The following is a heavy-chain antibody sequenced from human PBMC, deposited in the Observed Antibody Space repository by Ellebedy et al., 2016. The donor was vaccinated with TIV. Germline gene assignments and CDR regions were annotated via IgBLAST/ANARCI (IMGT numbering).Heavy chain of an antibody. J-gene: IGHJ4*02. Sequence: SETLSLTXAVSGDSISTTNWWSWVRQPPGKGLEWIGEILHIGDTNYNPSLKSRVTISVDTSKNQMSLKVTSVTAADTAIYYCARMISRGFSTPGYWGQGTLVTVSS. CDR2: ILHIGDT. CDR1: GDSISTTNW. D-gene: IGHD5-24*01. V-gene: IGHV4-4*02. CDR3: ARMISRGFSTPGY.